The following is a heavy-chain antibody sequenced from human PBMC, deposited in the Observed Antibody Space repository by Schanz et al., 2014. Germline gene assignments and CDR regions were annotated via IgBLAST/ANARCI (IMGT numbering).Heavy chain of an antibody. CDR3: AREVGGSFGQHY. J-gene: IGHJ4*02. D-gene: IGHD1-26*01. CDR1: GFTFSAYW. CDR2: IKPDGSEK. Sequence: EVQLVESGGGLVQPGGSLRLSCAASGFTFSAYWMTWVRQAPGKGLDWVGIIKPDGSEKFYVDSVKDRFTISRDNAKNLMYLHLNSLRAEDTAVYYCAREVGGSFGQHYWGQGALVTVSS. V-gene: IGHV3-7*01.